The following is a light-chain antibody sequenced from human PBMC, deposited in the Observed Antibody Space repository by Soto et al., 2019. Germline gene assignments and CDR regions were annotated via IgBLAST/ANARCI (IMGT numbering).Light chain of an antibody. Sequence: AIQMTQSPSSLSASVGDRVTITCRASQGIRNDLGWYQQRPGKAPKLLIYAASTLQSGVPSRFSGSGSGTDFTLTISSLRPEDFATYYCLQDYNYPWTFGQGTKVEIK. J-gene: IGKJ1*01. CDR1: QGIRND. CDR3: LQDYNYPWT. CDR2: AAS. V-gene: IGKV1-6*01.